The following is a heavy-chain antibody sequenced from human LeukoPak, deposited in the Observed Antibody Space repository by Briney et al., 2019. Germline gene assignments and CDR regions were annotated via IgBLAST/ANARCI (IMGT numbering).Heavy chain of an antibody. D-gene: IGHD3-10*01. CDR3: AKHGSYHFDY. V-gene: IGHV4-34*01. J-gene: IGHJ4*02. Sequence: SETLSLTCAVYGGSFSGYYWSWIRQPPGKGLEWIGEINHSGSANYNPSLRSRVTISMDTSKNQFSLNLSSVTAADTAVYYCAKHGSYHFDYWGQGTLVTVSS. CDR1: GGSFSGYY. CDR2: INHSGSA.